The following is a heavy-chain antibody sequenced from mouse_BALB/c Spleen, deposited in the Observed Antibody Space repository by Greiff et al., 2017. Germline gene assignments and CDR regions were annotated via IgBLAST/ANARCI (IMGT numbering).Heavy chain of an antibody. Sequence: LVKTGASVKISCKASGYSFTGYYMHWVKQSHGKSLEWIGYISCYNGATSYNQKFKGKATFTVDTSSSTACMQFNSLTSEDSAVYYCARSPITTVVAYYYAMDYWGQGTSVTVSS. V-gene: IGHV1S34*01. CDR1: GYSFTGYY. J-gene: IGHJ4*01. CDR2: ISCYNGAT. CDR3: ARSPITTVVAYYYAMDY. D-gene: IGHD1-1*01.